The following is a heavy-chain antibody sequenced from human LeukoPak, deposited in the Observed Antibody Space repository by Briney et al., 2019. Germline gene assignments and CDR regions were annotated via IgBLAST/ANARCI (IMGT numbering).Heavy chain of an antibody. J-gene: IGHJ4*02. V-gene: IGHV1-69*13. D-gene: IGHD2-15*01. CDR2: IIPIFGTA. CDR3: ARDSDIVVVVAATQNY. Sequence: ASVKVSCKASGGTFSSYAISWVRQAPGQGLEWMGGIIPIFGTANYAQKFQGRVTITADESTSTAYMELSSLRSEDTAVYYCARDSDIVVVVAATQNYWGQGTLVTVSS. CDR1: GGTFSSYA.